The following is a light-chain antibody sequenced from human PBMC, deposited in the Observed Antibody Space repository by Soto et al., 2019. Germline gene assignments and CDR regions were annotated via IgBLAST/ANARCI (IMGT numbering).Light chain of an antibody. CDR3: QQYGSSPRT. CDR2: GAS. V-gene: IGKV3-20*01. J-gene: IGKJ2*01. Sequence: EIVLTQSPGTLSLSPGERATLSCRASQSVSSNYLAWYQQKPGQAPRLLIYGASNRATGIPDRLSGSGSGTDFTLTISRLEPEDFAVYYCQQYGSSPRTFGQGTKVDIK. CDR1: QSVSSNY.